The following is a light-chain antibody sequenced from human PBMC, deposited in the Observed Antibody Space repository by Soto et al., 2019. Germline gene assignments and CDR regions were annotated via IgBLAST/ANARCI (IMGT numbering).Light chain of an antibody. CDR1: SSDVGGYNY. J-gene: IGLJ2*01. Sequence: QSALTQPPSASGSPGQSVSISCTGTSSDVGGYNYVSWYQQHPGKAPKLMIYEVNQRPSGVPDRFSGSKSDNTASLTVSRLQAEDEADYYCSSYACSSNLVFGGGTKLTVL. CDR2: EVN. CDR3: SSYACSSNLV. V-gene: IGLV2-8*01.